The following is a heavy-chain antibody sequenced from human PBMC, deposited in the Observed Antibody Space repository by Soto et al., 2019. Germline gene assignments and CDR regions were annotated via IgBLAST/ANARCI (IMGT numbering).Heavy chain of an antibody. D-gene: IGHD5-12*01. CDR3: AKEDEIVAAYGFDI. V-gene: IGHV3-30*18. CDR2: ISYDGTTK. Sequence: QVQLVESGGGVVQPGGSLRLSCPASGFTFSSYGMTWVRQAPGKGLEWVAVISYDGTTKYYTDTVRGRFTISRDNSKNTLYLQMNTLRTEDTATYYCAKEDEIVAAYGFDIWGQGTTVTVSS. CDR1: GFTFSSYG. J-gene: IGHJ3*02.